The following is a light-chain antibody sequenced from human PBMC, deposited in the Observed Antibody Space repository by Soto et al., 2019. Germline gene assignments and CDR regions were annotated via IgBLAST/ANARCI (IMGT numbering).Light chain of an antibody. CDR2: DVN. Sequence: QSALTQPASVSGSPGQSITISCTGTRSDIGAYNFVSWYQQHPGEVPKLMLYDVNVRPSGVSNRFSGSKSGNTASLTISGLQAEDEADYFCTSLTTSTTMIFGGGTKLTVL. CDR3: TSLTTSTTMI. CDR1: RSDIGAYNF. V-gene: IGLV2-14*03. J-gene: IGLJ2*01.